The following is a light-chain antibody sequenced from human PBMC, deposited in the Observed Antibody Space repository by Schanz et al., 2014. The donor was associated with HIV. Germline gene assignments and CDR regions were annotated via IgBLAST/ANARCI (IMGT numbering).Light chain of an antibody. CDR1: QRLSSSY. Sequence: EIVLTQSPGSLSLSPGGRATLSCAASQRLSSSYLAWYQQKRDQPPRLCIYATSSRAAGIPDRFSGTGSGTDFTLTISRLEPEDFAVYYCQHYGDSRGTFGGGTKV. V-gene: IGKV3-20*01. CDR3: QHYGDSRGT. J-gene: IGKJ4*02. CDR2: ATS.